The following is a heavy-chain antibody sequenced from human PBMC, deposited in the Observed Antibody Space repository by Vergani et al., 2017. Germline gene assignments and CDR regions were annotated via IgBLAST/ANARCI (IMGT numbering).Heavy chain of an antibody. Sequence: EVQVVESGGGLVQPGGSLRLSCAASGFTFSVHWMSWVRQAPGKGLEWVANIKQDGSEKYYVDSVKGRFTIARDKSQNTVNLQMNSLRTEDTAVYFCANSVIAGNVGVAYFGMDVWGRGTTVTVSS. V-gene: IGHV3-7*01. CDR3: ANSVIAGNVGVAYFGMDV. J-gene: IGHJ6*02. CDR1: GFTFSVHW. CDR2: IKQDGSEK. D-gene: IGHD2/OR15-2a*01.